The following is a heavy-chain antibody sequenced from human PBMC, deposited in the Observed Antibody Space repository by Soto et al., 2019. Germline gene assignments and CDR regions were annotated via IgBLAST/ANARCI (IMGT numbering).Heavy chain of an antibody. Sequence: QVQLVESGGGVVQPGRSLRLSCAASGFTFSSYAMHWVRQAPGKGLEWVAVISYDGSNKYYADSVKGRFTISRDNSKNTLYLQMNNLRAEDTAVYYCARHKGGGTTGAFDIWGQGTMVTVSS. CDR1: GFTFSSYA. CDR3: ARHKGGGTTGAFDI. J-gene: IGHJ3*02. CDR2: ISYDGSNK. D-gene: IGHD1-1*01. V-gene: IGHV3-30-3*01.